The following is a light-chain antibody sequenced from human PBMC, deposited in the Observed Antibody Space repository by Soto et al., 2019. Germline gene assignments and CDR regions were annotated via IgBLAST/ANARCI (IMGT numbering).Light chain of an antibody. V-gene: IGLV2-14*03. J-gene: IGLJ1*01. CDR2: DVS. CDR1: SSDVGGYDF. CDR3: ASYTSRSTLV. Sequence: QSALTQPASVSGSPGQSITISCTGSSSDVGGYDFVSWYQHHPGTAPRLMIFDVSNRPSAVSNRFSGSKSGNTASLTISGLQAEDEGDYYCASYTSRSTLVFGTGTKLTVL.